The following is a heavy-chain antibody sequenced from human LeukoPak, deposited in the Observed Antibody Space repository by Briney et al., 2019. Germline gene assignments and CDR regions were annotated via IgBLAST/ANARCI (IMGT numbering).Heavy chain of an antibody. D-gene: IGHD4-11*01. V-gene: IGHV4-30-2*01. J-gene: IGHJ4*02. Sequence: SETLSLTCAVSGGSISSGGYSWSWIRQPPGKGLEWIGYIYHSGSTYYNPSLKSRVTISVDRSKNQFSLKLSSVTAADTAVYYCARDTDFDYWGQGTLVTVSS. CDR2: IYHSGST. CDR3: ARDTDFDY. CDR1: GGSISSGGYS.